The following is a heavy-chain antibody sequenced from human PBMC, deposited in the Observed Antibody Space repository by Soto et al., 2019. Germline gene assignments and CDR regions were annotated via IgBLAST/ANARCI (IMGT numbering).Heavy chain of an antibody. V-gene: IGHV3-48*02. J-gene: IGHJ4*01. CDR3: VRDRDLYRDMFHADL. CDR1: GLTISECS. CDR2: ITIRTGNV. D-gene: IGHD3-10*02. Sequence: LRLSCEASGLTISECSMTLVRKAPVKGLEWIAYITIRTGNVLYADSVRGRFTISADNAENPVILQMNSLREEDSAVYFCVRDRDLYRDMFHADLWGQGTLVTVSS.